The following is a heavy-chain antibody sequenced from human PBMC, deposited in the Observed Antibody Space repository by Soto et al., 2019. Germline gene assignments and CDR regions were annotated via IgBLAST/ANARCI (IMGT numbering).Heavy chain of an antibody. CDR1: GFTFSSSA. D-gene: IGHD4-17*01. CDR3: ARDRYYGDLPNFDY. V-gene: IGHV3-21*06. J-gene: IGHJ4*02. Sequence: GGSLRLSCAASGFTFSSSAMGWVRQAPGKGLEWVSAISTSSGNIDYADSVKGRFTISRDNAKNSLYLQMNSLRAEDTAVYYCARDRYYGDLPNFDYWGQGTLVTVSS. CDR2: ISTSSGNI.